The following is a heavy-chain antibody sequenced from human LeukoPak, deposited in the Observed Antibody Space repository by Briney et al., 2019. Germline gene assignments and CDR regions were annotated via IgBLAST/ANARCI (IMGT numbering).Heavy chain of an antibody. D-gene: IGHD2-2*01. CDR3: ATVPHYCSSTSCQYYFDY. V-gene: IGHV1-24*01. CDR2: FDPEHGET. Sequence: ASVKVSCKVSGYTLTELSMHWVRQAPGKGLEWMGGFDPEHGETIYAQKFQGRVTMTEDTSTDTAYIELSSLRSEDTAVYYCATVPHYCSSTSCQYYFDYWDQGTLVTVSS. CDR1: GYTLTELS. J-gene: IGHJ4*02.